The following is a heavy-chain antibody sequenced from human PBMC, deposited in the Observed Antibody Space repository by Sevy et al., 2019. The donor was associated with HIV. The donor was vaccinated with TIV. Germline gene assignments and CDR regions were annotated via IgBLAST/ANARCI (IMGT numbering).Heavy chain of an antibody. D-gene: IGHD6-6*01. J-gene: IGHJ1*01. V-gene: IGHV3-7*01. CDR3: ARIGYSSSSWDF. Sequence: RGFLRLSCAASGFTFSRYWMSWVRQAPGKGLEWVANIKQDGSEKDYLDSMKARFTISRDNAKNSVYLQINSLRAEDTAVYDCARIGYSSSSWDFWGQGTLVSVSS. CDR1: GFTFSRYW. CDR2: IKQDGSEK.